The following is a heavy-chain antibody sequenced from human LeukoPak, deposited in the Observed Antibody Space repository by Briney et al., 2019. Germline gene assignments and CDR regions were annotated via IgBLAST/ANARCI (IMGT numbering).Heavy chain of an antibody. V-gene: IGHV4-59*12. CDR1: GGSINSNY. J-gene: IGHJ4*02. CDR3: ARDPMTTVTHSPRSY. CDR2: IYYSGST. D-gene: IGHD4-17*01. Sequence: PSETLSLTCTVSGGSINSNYWSWVRQPPGKGLEWIGYIYYSGSTNYNPSLKSRVTISMDTSKNQFSLKLSSVTAADTARYYCARDPMTTVTHSPRSYWGQGTLVTVSS.